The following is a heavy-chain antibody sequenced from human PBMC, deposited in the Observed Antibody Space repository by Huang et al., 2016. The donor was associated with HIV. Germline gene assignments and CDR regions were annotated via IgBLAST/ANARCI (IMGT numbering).Heavy chain of an antibody. CDR1: GFKFSNYW. V-gene: IGHV3-74*01. CDR3: ARAGGFEI. D-gene: IGHD2-15*01. CDR2: IKNDGRTT. Sequence: EEHLVESGGGLVQLGGSLRLSCEASGFKFSNYWMQWVRQAPEKGRMWVSRIKNDGRTTDYADSVKGRFTISRDNAKNTLYLQMSSLTAEDTAIYYCARAGGFEIWGQGTVVTVSS. J-gene: IGHJ3*02.